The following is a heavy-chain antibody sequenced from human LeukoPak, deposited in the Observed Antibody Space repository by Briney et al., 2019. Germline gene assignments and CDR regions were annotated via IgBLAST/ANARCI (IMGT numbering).Heavy chain of an antibody. V-gene: IGHV3-53*01. CDR1: GFTVSSNY. J-gene: IGHJ4*02. Sequence: GGSLRLSCAASGFTVSSNYMSWVRQAPGKGLEWVSVLYSGGSTYYADSVKGRFTISRDNSKNTLYRQMNSQRAEDTAVYYCARGALGSSSWYDWGQGTLVTVSS. CDR2: LYSGGST. CDR3: ARGALGSSSWYD. D-gene: IGHD6-13*01.